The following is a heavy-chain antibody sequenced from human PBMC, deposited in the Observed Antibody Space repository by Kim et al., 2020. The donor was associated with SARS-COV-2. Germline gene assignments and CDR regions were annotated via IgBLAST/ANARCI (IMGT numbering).Heavy chain of an antibody. CDR3: ARGLVISLEDAFDI. CDR2: IWYDGSNK. Sequence: GGSLRLSCAASGFTFSSYGMHWVRQTPGKGLEWVAVIWYDGSNKYYADSVKGRFTISRDNSKNTLYLQMNSLRAEDTAVYYCARGLVISLEDAFDIWGQGTMVTVSS. J-gene: IGHJ3*02. V-gene: IGHV3-33*08. D-gene: IGHD3-9*01. CDR1: GFTFSSYG.